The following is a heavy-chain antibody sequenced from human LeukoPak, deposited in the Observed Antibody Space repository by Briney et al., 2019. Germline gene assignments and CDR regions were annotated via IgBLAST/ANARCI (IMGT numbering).Heavy chain of an antibody. V-gene: IGHV3-11*04. CDR2: ISGTSITI. D-gene: IGHD4-11*01. Sequence: PGGSLRLSCAASGFTFSDNYMIWIRQAPGKGLESVSYISGTSITIYYADSVKGRFTISRDNSKNTLYLQMNSLRAEDTAVYYCAKGDHYSNYVAYWGQGTLVTVSS. CDR3: AKGDHYSNYVAY. J-gene: IGHJ4*02. CDR1: GFTFSDNY.